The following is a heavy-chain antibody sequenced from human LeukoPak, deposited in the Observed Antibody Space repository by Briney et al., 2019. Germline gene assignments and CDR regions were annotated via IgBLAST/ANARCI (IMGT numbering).Heavy chain of an antibody. CDR1: GFTFSSYS. J-gene: IGHJ4*02. D-gene: IGHD3-16*01. Sequence: GGSLRLSCAASGFTFSSYSMNWVRQAPGKGLEWVSSISSSSSYIYYADSVKGRFTISRDDAKNSLYLQMNSLRAEDTAVYYCARDRSDYKRGRDFDYWGQGTLVTVSS. CDR2: ISSSSSYI. CDR3: ARDRSDYKRGRDFDY. V-gene: IGHV3-21*01.